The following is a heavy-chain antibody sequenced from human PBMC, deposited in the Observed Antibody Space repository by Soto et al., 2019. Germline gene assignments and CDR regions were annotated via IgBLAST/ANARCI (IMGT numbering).Heavy chain of an antibody. J-gene: IGHJ4*02. CDR3: AAWAEGATEVH. D-gene: IGHD2-15*01. CDR1: GFSFSVYG. V-gene: IGHV3-33*01. Sequence: LRLSCETSGFSFSVYGMHWVRQAPGKGLEWVAVIWYDASKQFYAASVEGRFTISRDNSKAILYLQMNSLRAEDTAVYYCAAWAEGATEVHWGQGTLVTVSS. CDR2: IWYDASKQ.